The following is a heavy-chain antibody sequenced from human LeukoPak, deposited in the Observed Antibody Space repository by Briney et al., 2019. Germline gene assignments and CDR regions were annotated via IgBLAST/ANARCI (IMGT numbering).Heavy chain of an antibody. J-gene: IGHJ4*02. Sequence: PSETLSLTCTVSGYSISSGYYWGWIRQPPGKGLEWIGSIYHSGSTYYNPSLKSRVTISVDTSKNQFSLKLSSVTAADTAVYYCARATMIVVVIEGGEFDYWGQGTLVTVSS. CDR1: GYSISSGYY. CDR3: ARATMIVVVIEGGEFDY. CDR2: IYHSGST. D-gene: IGHD3-22*01. V-gene: IGHV4-38-2*02.